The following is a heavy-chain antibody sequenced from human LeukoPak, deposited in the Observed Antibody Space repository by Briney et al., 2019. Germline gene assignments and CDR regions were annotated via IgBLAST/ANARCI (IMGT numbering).Heavy chain of an antibody. V-gene: IGHV1-24*01. CDR3: ATEGYSGYDFGFY. Sequence: ASVKVSFKVSGYTLTELSMHWVRQAPGKGLEGMGGFDPEDGETIYPQKLQGRVTITEDTSTDTAYMELSSLRSEDPDVYYCATEGYSGYDFGFYWGQGTLVTVSS. D-gene: IGHD5-12*01. CDR1: GYTLTELS. CDR2: FDPEDGET. J-gene: IGHJ4*02.